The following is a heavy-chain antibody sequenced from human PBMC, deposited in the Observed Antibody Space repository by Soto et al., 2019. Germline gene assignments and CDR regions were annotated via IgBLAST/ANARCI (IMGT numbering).Heavy chain of an antibody. CDR3: ARTNGFGELYAGRYFDY. Sequence: SETLSLTCAVYGGSFSGYYWSWIRQPPGKGLEWIGEINHSGSTNYNPSLKSRVTISVDTSKNQFSLKLSSVTAADTAVYYCARTNGFGELYAGRYFDYWGQGTLVTVSS. V-gene: IGHV4-34*01. J-gene: IGHJ4*02. CDR2: INHSGST. CDR1: GGSFSGYY. D-gene: IGHD3-10*01.